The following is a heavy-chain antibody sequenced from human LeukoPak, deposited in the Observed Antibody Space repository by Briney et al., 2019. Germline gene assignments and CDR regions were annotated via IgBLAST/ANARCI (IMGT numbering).Heavy chain of an antibody. V-gene: IGHV4-39*07. D-gene: IGHD3-10*01. CDR3: ARLFGGLLWFGELNWGAPNWFDP. J-gene: IGHJ5*02. CDR1: GGSISSSSYY. Sequence: SETLSLTCTVSGGSISSSSYYWGWIRQPPGKGLEWIGEINHSGSTNYNPSLKSRVTISVDTSKNQFSLKLSSVTAADTAVYYCARLFGGLLWFGELNWGAPNWFDPWGQGTLVTVSS. CDR2: INHSGST.